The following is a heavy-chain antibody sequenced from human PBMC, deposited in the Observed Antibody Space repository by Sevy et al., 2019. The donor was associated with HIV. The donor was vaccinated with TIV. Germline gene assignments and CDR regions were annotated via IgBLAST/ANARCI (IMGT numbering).Heavy chain of an antibody. CDR3: ARTTVTTLSSARNNWFDP. Sequence: SGTLSLTCTVSGDSINNGDYYWSWIRQHPGKGLEWIGKIYYTGTTYYNPSLKSRLRISVERSENTLSLSLRSVTAADTAVYYCARTTVTTLSSARNNWFDPWGQGTLVTVSS. V-gene: IGHV4-31*03. CDR2: IYYTGTT. D-gene: IGHD4-4*01. CDR1: GDSINNGDYY. J-gene: IGHJ5*02.